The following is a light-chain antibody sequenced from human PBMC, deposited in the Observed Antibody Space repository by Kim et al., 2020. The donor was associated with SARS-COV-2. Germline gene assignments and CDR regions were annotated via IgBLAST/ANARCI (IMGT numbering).Light chain of an antibody. Sequence: VALGQTGRVTCQGDILRSYYATWYQQKPGQAPIVGIYGKNNRPSGIPDRFSGSSSGNTASLTITGTQAGDEADYYCNSRDSNDNVVFGGGTQLTVL. CDR1: ILRSYY. CDR2: GKN. J-gene: IGLJ2*01. CDR3: NSRDSNDNVV. V-gene: IGLV3-19*01.